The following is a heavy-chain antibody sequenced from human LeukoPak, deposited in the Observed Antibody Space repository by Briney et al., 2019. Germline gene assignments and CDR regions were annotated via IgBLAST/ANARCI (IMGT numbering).Heavy chain of an antibody. J-gene: IGHJ4*02. CDR3: ARADTSSGWYVDY. V-gene: IGHV1-69*04. Sequence: SVKVSCKASGGTFSSYAISWVRQAPGQGLEWMGRIIPILGIANYAQKFQGRVTITADKSTSTAYMELSSLRPEDTAVYYCARADTSSGWYVDYWGQGTLVTVSS. CDR1: GGTFSSYA. CDR2: IIPILGIA. D-gene: IGHD6-19*01.